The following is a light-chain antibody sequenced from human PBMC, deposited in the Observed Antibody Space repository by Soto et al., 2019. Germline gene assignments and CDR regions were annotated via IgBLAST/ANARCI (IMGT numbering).Light chain of an antibody. V-gene: IGKV2-28*01. Sequence: DIVMTQSPLSLAVTPGEPASISCMSSQSLLHSNGYNYLDWYLQKPGQSPQLLIYLGSNRASGVPDRFSGSGSGTDFTLKISRVEAEDVGVYYCMQPLQSWTFGQGTKVDIK. CDR1: QSLLHSNGYNY. J-gene: IGKJ1*01. CDR3: MQPLQSWT. CDR2: LGS.